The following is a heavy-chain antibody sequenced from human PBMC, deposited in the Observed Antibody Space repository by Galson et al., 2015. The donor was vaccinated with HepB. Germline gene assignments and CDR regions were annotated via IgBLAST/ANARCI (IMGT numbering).Heavy chain of an antibody. D-gene: IGHD3-10*01. V-gene: IGHV3-49*04. Sequence: SLRLSCASSGFTFGDYAMNWVRQAPGKGLEWVAFIRTETYGGTTEYATGVKGRFTIFRDDSNSIAYLQMKSLKIADTAVYYCNRDLGYYSGSGGDYWGQGTLVTVSS. CDR3: NRDLGYYSGSGGDY. CDR2: IRTETYGGTT. J-gene: IGHJ4*02. CDR1: GFTFGDYA.